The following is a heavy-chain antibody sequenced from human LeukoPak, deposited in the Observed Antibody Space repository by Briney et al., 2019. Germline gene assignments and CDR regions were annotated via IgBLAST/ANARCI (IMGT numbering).Heavy chain of an antibody. CDR1: GFTFSGSA. CDR3: TRRSVAGDDAFDI. J-gene: IGHJ3*02. CDR2: IRSKANSYAT. Sequence: QPGGSLKLSCAASGFTFSGSAMHWVRQASGKGLEWVCRIRSKANSYATAYAASVKGRFTISRDDSKNTAYLQMNSLKTEDTAVYYCTRRSVAGDDAFDIWGQGTMVTVSS. D-gene: IGHD6-19*01. V-gene: IGHV3-73*01.